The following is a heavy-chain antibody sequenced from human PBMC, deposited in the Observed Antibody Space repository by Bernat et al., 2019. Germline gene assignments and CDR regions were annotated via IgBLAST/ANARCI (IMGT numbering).Heavy chain of an antibody. CDR3: TRSGARAEQTFDY. V-gene: IGHV3-73*01. D-gene: IGHD3-10*01. CDR1: GLTFSDST. Sequence: EVQLAESGGGLVQPGGSLKLSCAASGLTFSDSTMQWVRQASGKGLEWVGRVRTKANGLATSYAASVKGRFTISRDDSKNTAYLKMNSLKIEDTAVYYCTRSGARAEQTFDYWGQGTLVTVSS. J-gene: IGHJ4*02. CDR2: VRTKANGLAT.